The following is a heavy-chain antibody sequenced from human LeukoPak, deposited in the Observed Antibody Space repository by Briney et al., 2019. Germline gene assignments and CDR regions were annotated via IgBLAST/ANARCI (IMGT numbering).Heavy chain of an antibody. J-gene: IGHJ3*02. CDR2: ISSSSSYI. Sequence: PGGSLRLSCAASGFTFSSYSMNWVRQAPGKGLEWVSSISSSSSYIYYADSVKGRFTISRDNAKSSLYLQMNSLRAEDTAVYYCARALPSPLYSGSYADAFDIWGQGTMVTVSS. CDR3: ARALPSPLYSGSYADAFDI. V-gene: IGHV3-21*01. D-gene: IGHD1-26*01. CDR1: GFTFSSYS.